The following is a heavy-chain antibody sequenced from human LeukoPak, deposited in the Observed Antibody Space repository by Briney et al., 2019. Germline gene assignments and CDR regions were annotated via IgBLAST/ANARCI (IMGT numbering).Heavy chain of an antibody. CDR3: ARGEYYDSSGYYIDAFDI. V-gene: IGHV4-59*01. CDR2: IYYSGST. D-gene: IGHD3-22*01. Sequence: PSETLSLTCNVSGGSISSYYWSWIRQPPGKGLEWIGYIYYSGSTNYNPSLKSRVTISVDTSKNQFSLKLSSVTAADTAVYYCARGEYYDSSGYYIDAFDIWGQGTMVTVSS. J-gene: IGHJ3*02. CDR1: GGSISSYY.